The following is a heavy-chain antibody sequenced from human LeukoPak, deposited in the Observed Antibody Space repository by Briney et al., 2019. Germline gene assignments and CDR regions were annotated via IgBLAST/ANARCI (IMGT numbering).Heavy chain of an antibody. Sequence: PSETLSLTCTVSGHSISSGYYWGWVRQPPGKGLEWIGSLFYTGSPYYNPSLTSRLTMSIDTSKNQFSLKLSSVTAADTAVYYCARDDPGYSSGWYNLDYWGQGTLVTVSS. CDR3: ARDDPGYSSGWYNLDY. CDR1: GHSISSGYY. CDR2: LFYTGSP. J-gene: IGHJ4*02. V-gene: IGHV4-38-2*02. D-gene: IGHD6-19*01.